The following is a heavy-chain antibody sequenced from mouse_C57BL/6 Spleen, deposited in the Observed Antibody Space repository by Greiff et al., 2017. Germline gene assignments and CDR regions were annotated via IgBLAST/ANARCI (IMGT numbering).Heavy chain of an antibody. V-gene: IGHV14-2*01. CDR2: IDPENGET. D-gene: IGHD1-1*01. Sequence: VQRVESGAELVKPGASVKLSCTASGFNIKDYYMHWVKQRTEQGLEWIGRIDPENGETKYAPKFQGKATITADTSSNTAYLQLSSLTSKDNAVYYYCRDEVAYWYFDVWGTGTTVTVSS. J-gene: IGHJ1*03. CDR3: CRDEVAYWYFDV. CDR1: GFNIKDYY.